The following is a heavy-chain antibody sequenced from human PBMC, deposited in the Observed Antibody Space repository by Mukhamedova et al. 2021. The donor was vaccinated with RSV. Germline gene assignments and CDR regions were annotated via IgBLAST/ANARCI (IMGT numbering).Heavy chain of an antibody. D-gene: IGHD1-1*01. CDR3: ARDLDVAERGNDPTNNAFDI. Sequence: VKGRFTISRDNAKNSLYLQMNSLRAEDTAVYYCARDLDVAERGNDPTNNAFDIWGQGTMVTVSS. J-gene: IGHJ3*02. V-gene: IGHV3-21*01.